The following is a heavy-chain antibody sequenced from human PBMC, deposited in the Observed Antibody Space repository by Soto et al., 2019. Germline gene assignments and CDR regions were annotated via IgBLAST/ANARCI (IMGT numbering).Heavy chain of an antibody. Sequence: PVECLKISCKGPGYSFTNYWIAWVRQIPGKGLEWMGIIYPSDSDTRYSPSYRDQVTISADKSITTAYLQWSVLKASDTAMYYCARRVLHVEHSTNCCEILGQGTIVTV. CDR3: ARRVLHVEHSTNCCEI. CDR2: IYPSDSDT. D-gene: IGHD2-2*01. V-gene: IGHV5-51*01. J-gene: IGHJ3*02. CDR1: GYSFTNYW.